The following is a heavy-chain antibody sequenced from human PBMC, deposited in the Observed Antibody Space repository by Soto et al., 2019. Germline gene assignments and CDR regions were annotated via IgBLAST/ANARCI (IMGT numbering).Heavy chain of an antibody. CDR2: ISGRGGST. CDR1: GFTFISYA. V-gene: IGHV3-23*01. J-gene: IGHJ5*02. Sequence: PGGSLRLSCAASGFTFISYAMSWVRPAPGKGLEWVSAISGRGGSTYYADSVKGRFTISRDNSKNTLYLQMNSLRAEDTAVYYCAKPEGDFWSAPGHWFDPWGQGTLVTVSS. CDR3: AKPEGDFWSAPGHWFDP. D-gene: IGHD3-3*01.